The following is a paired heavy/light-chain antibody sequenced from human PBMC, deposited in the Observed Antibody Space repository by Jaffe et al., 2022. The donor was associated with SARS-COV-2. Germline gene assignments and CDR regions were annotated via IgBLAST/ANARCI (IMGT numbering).Heavy chain of an antibody. Sequence: QVQLVQSGSELKKPGASVKVSCKASGYTFTSNAMNWVRQAPGQGLEWMGWINTNAGNPTYAQDFTGRFVFSLDTSVSTAFLQISSLKPEDTAVYYCARTIAAAGSFYFDNWGQGTLVTVSS. CDR1: GYTFTSNA. D-gene: IGHD6-13*01. J-gene: IGHJ4*02. CDR3: ARTIAAAGSFYFDN. V-gene: IGHV7-4-1*02. CDR2: INTNAGNP.
Light chain of an antibody. CDR3: QQVNSYPRT. CDR1: QGISNY. CDR2: AAS. Sequence: DIQLTQSPSFLSASVGDRVTITCRASQGISNYLAWYQQKPGKAPKLLIYAASTLQSGVPSRFSGSGSGTEFTLTINSLQPEDFATYYCQQVNSYPRTFGQGTKVEIK. J-gene: IGKJ1*01. V-gene: IGKV1-9*01.